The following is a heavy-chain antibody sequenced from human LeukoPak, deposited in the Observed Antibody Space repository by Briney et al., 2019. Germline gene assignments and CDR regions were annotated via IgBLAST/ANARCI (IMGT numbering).Heavy chain of an antibody. CDR2: ISSSGSNT. CDR1: GFTFSSYC. CDR3: AKRPRWYYDSSGYLPDDY. D-gene: IGHD3-22*01. Sequence: GGSLRLSCAASGFTFSSYCMSWVRQAPGKGLECVSSISSSGSNTYYADSVKGRFTISRDNSKNTLYLQMNSLRAEDTAVYYCAKRPRWYYDSSGYLPDDYWGQGTLVTVSS. V-gene: IGHV3-23*01. J-gene: IGHJ4*02.